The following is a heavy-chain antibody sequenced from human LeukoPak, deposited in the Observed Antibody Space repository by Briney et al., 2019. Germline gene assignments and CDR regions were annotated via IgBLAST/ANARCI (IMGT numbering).Heavy chain of an antibody. D-gene: IGHD3-10*01. J-gene: IGHJ4*02. CDR3: ARVSVTMVRGVFDSSGSFDY. V-gene: IGHV4-30-4*01. CDR1: GGFISSGDYY. Sequence: SETLSLTCTVSGGFISSGDYYWSWIRQPPGKGLEWIGYIYYSGSTYYNPSLKSRVTISVDTSKNQFSLKLSSVTAADTAVYYCARVSVTMVRGVFDSSGSFDYWGQGTLVTVSS. CDR2: IYYSGST.